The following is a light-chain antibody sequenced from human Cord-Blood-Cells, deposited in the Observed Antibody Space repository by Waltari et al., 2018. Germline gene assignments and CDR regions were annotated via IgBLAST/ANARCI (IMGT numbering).Light chain of an antibody. Sequence: DIVMTQSPDSLAVSLGERATINCKSRQSVLYSSNNKNYLAWYQQKPGQPPKLLIYWASTRESGVPDRVSGSGSGTDFTLTISSLQAEDVAVYYCQQYYSTPLTFGPGTKVDIK. V-gene: IGKV4-1*01. CDR3: QQYYSTPLT. CDR1: QSVLYSSNNKNY. CDR2: WAS. J-gene: IGKJ3*01.